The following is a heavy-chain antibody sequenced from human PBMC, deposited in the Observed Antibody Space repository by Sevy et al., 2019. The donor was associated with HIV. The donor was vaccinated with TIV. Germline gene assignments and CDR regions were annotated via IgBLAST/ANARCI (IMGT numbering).Heavy chain of an antibody. CDR2: IYYSGST. V-gene: IGHV4-39*01. J-gene: IGHJ4*02. CDR1: GGSISSTSYY. CDR3: ARHGGVSYYYDTSGPTPRGGYFDY. D-gene: IGHD3-22*01. Sequence: SETLSLTCTVSGGSISSTSYYWGWIRQPPGKGLEWIGSIYYSGSTYYNPSLKSRVTISVDTSKNQFSLRLSSVTAADTAVYYCARHGGVSYYYDTSGPTPRGGYFDYWGQRTLVTVSS.